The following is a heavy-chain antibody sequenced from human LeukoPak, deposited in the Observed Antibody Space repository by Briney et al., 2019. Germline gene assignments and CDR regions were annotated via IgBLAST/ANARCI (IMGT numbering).Heavy chain of an antibody. Sequence: SETLSLTCGVPGGSISSGDYYWSWIRQPPGKGLEWIGYIYYSGSTYYNPSLKSRVTISVDTSKNQFSLKLSSVTAADTAVYYCAREDTAMVGFDYWGQGTLVTVSS. CDR1: GGSISSGDYY. CDR2: IYYSGST. V-gene: IGHV4-30-4*01. CDR3: AREDTAMVGFDY. D-gene: IGHD5-18*01. J-gene: IGHJ4*02.